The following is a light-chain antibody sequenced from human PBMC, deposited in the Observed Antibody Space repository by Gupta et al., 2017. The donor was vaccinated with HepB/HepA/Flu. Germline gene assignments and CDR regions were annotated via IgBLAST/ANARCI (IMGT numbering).Light chain of an antibody. V-gene: IGKV1-16*01. J-gene: IGKJ3*01. CDR2: GA. CDR3: QQVNDYPFT. Sequence: DIQMTQSPSSLSASVGDRVTITCRASQDISNYLAWFQQKPGEAPKCLIYGATLQSGVPSRFSGSGSRTDFTLTISSLQPEDFATYYCQQVNDYPFTFGPGTKVGVK. CDR1: QDISNY.